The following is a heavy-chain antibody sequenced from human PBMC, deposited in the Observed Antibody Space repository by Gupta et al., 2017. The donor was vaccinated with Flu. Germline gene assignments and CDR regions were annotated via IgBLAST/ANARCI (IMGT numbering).Heavy chain of an antibody. J-gene: IGHJ4*02. CDR2: IGKNNDTYAT. Sequence: EVQLVESGGGLVQPGGSLQLSCAASGFSFSGSTIHWVRKAAGKGLEWVGRIGKNNDTYATAYTASVRGRFTISRDDSRSTAYLHMTSLRTEDTAVYYCTRRDCTDGVCFDFWGQGTLVTVSS. CDR3: TRRDCTDGVCFDF. D-gene: IGHD2-8*01. V-gene: IGHV3-73*02. CDR1: GFSFSGST.